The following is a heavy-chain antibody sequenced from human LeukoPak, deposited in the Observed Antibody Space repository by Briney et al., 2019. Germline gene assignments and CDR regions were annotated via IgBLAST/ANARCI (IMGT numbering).Heavy chain of an antibody. Sequence: PSETLSLTCTVSGGSVSSGSYYWSWIRQPPGKGLEWIGYTYYSGSTNYNPSLKSRVTISVDTSKNQFSLKLSSVTAADTAVYYCARASLWFGELSSDLDYWGQGTLVTVSS. CDR2: TYYSGST. CDR3: ARASLWFGELSSDLDY. J-gene: IGHJ4*02. CDR1: GGSVSSGSYY. V-gene: IGHV4-61*01. D-gene: IGHD3-10*01.